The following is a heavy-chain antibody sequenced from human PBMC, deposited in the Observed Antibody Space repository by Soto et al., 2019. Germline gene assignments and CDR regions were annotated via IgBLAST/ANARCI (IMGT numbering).Heavy chain of an antibody. V-gene: IGHV4-61*08. CDR1: GAPVSSGGNN. CDR2: IHYTGSA. CDR3: ARDGDGRMTTNPYYYNGMDV. Sequence: SETLSLTCTVSGAPVSSGGNNWSWIRQPPGKGLEWIGYIHYTGSANYNPSLKSRATMSVDTSKNQFSLKLSSVTAADTAVYYCARDGDGRMTTNPYYYNGMDVWGPGTTVTVSS. D-gene: IGHD4-4*01. J-gene: IGHJ6*02.